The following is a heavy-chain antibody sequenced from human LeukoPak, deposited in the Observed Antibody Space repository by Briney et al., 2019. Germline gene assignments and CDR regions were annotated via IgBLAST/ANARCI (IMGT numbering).Heavy chain of an antibody. J-gene: IGHJ5*02. V-gene: IGHV1-8*03. CDR3: ARLIYSSSWSRFDP. CDR1: GYTFTSYD. CDR2: MNPNSGNT. Sequence: GASVKVSCKASGYTFTSYDINRVRQAPGQGLEWMGWMNPNSGNTGYAQKFQGRVTITRNTSISTAYMELSSLRSEDTAVYYCARLIYSSSWSRFDPWGQGTLVAVSS. D-gene: IGHD6-13*01.